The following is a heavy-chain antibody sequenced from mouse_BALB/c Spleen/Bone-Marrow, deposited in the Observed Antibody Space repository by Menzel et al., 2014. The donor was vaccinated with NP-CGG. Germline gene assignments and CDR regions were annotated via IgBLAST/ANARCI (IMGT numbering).Heavy chain of an antibody. CDR2: IDPGSGYT. V-gene: IGHV14-3*02. Sequence: EVQLQQSGAEVVKPGASVKLSCTASGFTFKNTYMHWVKQRPEQGLEWIGRIDPGSGYTKYDPKFQGKTTITADTSSNTAYLQLSSLTSEDSSVDYCARYDYGVYFDYWGQGTTLTVSS. CDR1: GFTFKNTY. J-gene: IGHJ2*01. D-gene: IGHD2-4*01. CDR3: ARYDYGVYFDY.